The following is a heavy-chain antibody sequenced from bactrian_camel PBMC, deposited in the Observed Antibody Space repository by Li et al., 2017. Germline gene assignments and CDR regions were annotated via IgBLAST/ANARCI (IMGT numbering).Heavy chain of an antibody. CDR2: IDADGAI. V-gene: IGHV3S1*01. Sequence: HVQLVESGGGSVQAGGSLKLSCTTSGFAYSTYCMGWFRQRPGKGREGVAAIDADGAINYADSAKGRFTISRDNAKNTLYLQMNSLKPEDTAMYYCAADEWGPRCYGLNSKHKGQGTQVTVS. D-gene: IGHD3*01. CDR1: GFAYSTYC. J-gene: IGHJ4*01.